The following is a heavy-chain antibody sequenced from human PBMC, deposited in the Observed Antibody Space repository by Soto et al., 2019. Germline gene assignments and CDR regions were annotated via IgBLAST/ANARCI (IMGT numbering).Heavy chain of an antibody. CDR2: ISSSSYI. CDR1: GFTFSSYS. Sequence: EVQLVESGGGLVKPGGSLRLSCAASGFTFSSYSMNWVRQAPGKGLEWVSSISSSSYIYYADSVKGRFTISRDNAKNSLYLQMNSLRAEDTAVYYCARRYCSGGSCSYFDYWGQGTLVTVSS. J-gene: IGHJ4*02. D-gene: IGHD2-15*01. CDR3: ARRYCSGGSCSYFDY. V-gene: IGHV3-21*01.